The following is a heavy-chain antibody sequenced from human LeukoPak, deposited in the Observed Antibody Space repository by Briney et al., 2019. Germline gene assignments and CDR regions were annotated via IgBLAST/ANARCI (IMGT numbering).Heavy chain of an antibody. Sequence: GASVKVSCKASGYTFTGYYMHWVRQAPRQGLEWMGWINPNSGGTNYAQKFQGRVTMTRDTSISTAYMELSRLRSDDTAVYYCATLSPYCSSTSCPQSEVYYFDYWGQGTLVTVSS. CDR2: INPNSGGT. CDR3: ATLSPYCSSTSCPQSEVYYFDY. D-gene: IGHD2-2*01. CDR1: GYTFTGYY. V-gene: IGHV1-2*02. J-gene: IGHJ4*02.